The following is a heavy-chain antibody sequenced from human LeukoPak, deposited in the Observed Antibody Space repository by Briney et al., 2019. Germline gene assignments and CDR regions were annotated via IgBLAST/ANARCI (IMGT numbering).Heavy chain of an antibody. V-gene: IGHV3-15*01. J-gene: IGHJ4*02. CDR1: GFTFSNAW. CDR2: IKSKTDGGTT. D-gene: IGHD2-8*01. Sequence: GWSLRLSCAASGFTFSNAWMSWVRQAPGKGLEWVGRIKSKTDGGTTDYAAPVKGRFTISRDDSKNTLYLQMNSLKTEDTAVYYCTTDRSELIVFAAKYDYWGQGTLVTVSS. CDR3: TTDRSELIVFAAKYDY.